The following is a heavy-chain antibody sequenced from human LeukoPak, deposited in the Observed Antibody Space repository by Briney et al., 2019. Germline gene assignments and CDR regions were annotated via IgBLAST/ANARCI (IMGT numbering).Heavy chain of an antibody. CDR1: GGSISSGDYY. Sequence: SQTLSLTCTVSGGSISSGDYYWSWTRQPPGKGLEWIGYIYYSGSTYYNPSLKSRVTISVDTSKNQFSLKLSSVTAADTAVYYCARVALPYGSGSYYFDYWGQGTLVTVSS. CDR2: IYYSGST. J-gene: IGHJ4*02. D-gene: IGHD3-10*01. CDR3: ARVALPYGSGSYYFDY. V-gene: IGHV4-30-4*01.